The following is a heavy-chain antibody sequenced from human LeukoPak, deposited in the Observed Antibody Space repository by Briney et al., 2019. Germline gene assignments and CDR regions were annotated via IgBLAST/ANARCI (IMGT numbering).Heavy chain of an antibody. J-gene: IGHJ2*01. CDR2: IYHSGVT. D-gene: IGHD3-16*02. CDR3: ARVADRGVIGFFDL. Sequence: PSETLSLTRTVSGASIRNYYWSWIRQPPGKGLGWIGHIYHSGVTNYNPSLKSRVAISVDTSKNQFSLKLSSVTAADTALYYCARVADRGVIGFFDLWGRDTLVTVSS. CDR1: GASIRNYY. V-gene: IGHV4-59*01.